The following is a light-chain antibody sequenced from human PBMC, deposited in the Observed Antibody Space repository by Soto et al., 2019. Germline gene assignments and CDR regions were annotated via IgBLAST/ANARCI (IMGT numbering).Light chain of an antibody. CDR3: QQYDNWPGT. CDR2: GAS. CDR1: QSVSSN. J-gene: IGKJ1*01. V-gene: IGKV3-15*01. Sequence: ERVMTQSPATLSVSPGERATLSCRASQSVSSNLAWYQQKPGQAPRLLIYGASTRATGIPARFSGSGSGTEFTLTISSLHSEDFAVYYCQQYDNWPGTFGQGTKV.